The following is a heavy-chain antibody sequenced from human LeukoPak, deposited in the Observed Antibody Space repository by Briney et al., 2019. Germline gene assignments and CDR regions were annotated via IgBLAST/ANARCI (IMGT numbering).Heavy chain of an antibody. D-gene: IGHD3-10*01. V-gene: IGHV4-34*01. CDR3: ARVEYYYGSGSFSAFDY. CDR2: VNHSGST. J-gene: IGHJ4*02. Sequence: SETLSLTCAVYGGSFSGYYWSWIRQPPGKGLEWIGEVNHSGSTNYNPSLKSRVTISVDTSKNQFSLKLSSVTAADTAVYYCARVEYYYGSGSFSAFDYWGQGTLVTVSS. CDR1: GGSFSGYY.